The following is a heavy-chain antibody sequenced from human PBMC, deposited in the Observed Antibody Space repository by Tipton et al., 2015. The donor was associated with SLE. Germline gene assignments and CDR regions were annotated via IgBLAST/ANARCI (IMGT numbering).Heavy chain of an antibody. D-gene: IGHD1-1*01. V-gene: IGHV3-21*01. CDR1: GFTFSSYS. J-gene: IGHJ4*02. CDR2: ISSSSSYI. Sequence: SLRLSCAASGFTFSSYSMNWVRQAPGKGLEWVSSISSSSSYIYYADSVKGRFTISRDNAKNSLYLQMNSLRAEDTAVYYCARAIGSRTTIFDSWGQGTLVTVSP. CDR3: ARAIGSRTTIFDS.